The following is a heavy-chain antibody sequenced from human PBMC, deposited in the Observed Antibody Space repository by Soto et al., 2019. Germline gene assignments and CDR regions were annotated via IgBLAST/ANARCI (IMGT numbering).Heavy chain of an antibody. J-gene: IGHJ6*02. Sequence: PWESLKISGQGSGYSFASYWIGWVRQMPGKDLEWMGIIYPGDSDTRYSPSFQGQVTISADKSLRTAYLQWTSLKASHTALYYCARTRSFTLGFYYDGMDVWGQGTKVTVSS. CDR3: ARTRSFTLGFYYDGMDV. D-gene: IGHD6-6*01. CDR2: IYPGDSDT. CDR1: GYSFASYW. V-gene: IGHV5-51*01.